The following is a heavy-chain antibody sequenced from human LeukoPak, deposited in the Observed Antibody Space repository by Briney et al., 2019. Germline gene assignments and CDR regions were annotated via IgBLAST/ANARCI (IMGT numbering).Heavy chain of an antibody. Sequence: SETLSLTCTVSVGSMRSYYWSRIRQPPGKGLEWIGYVYYSGSTNYHPSLASRVTISIDTSKKQFSLKLTSVTPADTAVYYCARDRVPAADYWGPGTLVTVSS. CDR2: VYYSGST. CDR3: ARDRVPAADY. D-gene: IGHD2-2*01. J-gene: IGHJ4*02. CDR1: VGSMRSYY. V-gene: IGHV4-59*01.